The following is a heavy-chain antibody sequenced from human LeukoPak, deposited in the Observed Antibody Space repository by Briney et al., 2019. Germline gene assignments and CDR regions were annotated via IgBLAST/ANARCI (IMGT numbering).Heavy chain of an antibody. D-gene: IGHD2-15*01. CDR1: GFTFGDYA. J-gene: IGHJ4*02. V-gene: IGHV3-74*01. CDR3: ARGCSGGSCYPAY. Sequence: GGSLRLSCTASGFTFGDYAMSWIRQAPGKGLVWVSRINSDGSSTSYADPVKGRFTISRDNAKNTLYLQMNSLRAEDTAVYYCARGCSGGSCYPAYWGQGTLVTVSS. CDR2: INSDGSST.